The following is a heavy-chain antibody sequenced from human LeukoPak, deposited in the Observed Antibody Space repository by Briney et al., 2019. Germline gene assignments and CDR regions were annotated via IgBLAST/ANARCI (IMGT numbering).Heavy chain of an antibody. CDR1: GGSISSSSYY. CDR2: IYYSGST. Sequence: SETLSLTCTVSGGSISSSSYYWDWIRQPPGKGLEWIGSIYYSGSTYYNPSLKSRVTISVDTSKNQFSLKLSSVTAADTAVYYCARERSNAFDIWGQGTMVTVSS. D-gene: IGHD5/OR15-5a*01. CDR3: ARERSNAFDI. J-gene: IGHJ3*02. V-gene: IGHV4-39*02.